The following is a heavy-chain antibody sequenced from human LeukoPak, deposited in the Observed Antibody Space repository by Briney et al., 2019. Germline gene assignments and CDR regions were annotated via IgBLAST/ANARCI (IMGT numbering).Heavy chain of an antibody. CDR1: GFTFSSYG. J-gene: IGHJ4*02. D-gene: IGHD3-22*01. CDR2: IWYDGSNK. V-gene: IGHV3-33*01. Sequence: GGSLRLSCAASGFTFSSYGMHWVRQAPGKGLEWVAVIWYDGSNKYYADSVKGRFTISRDNSKNTLYLQMNSLRAEDTAVYYCATGGYYDSSSYWGQGTLVTVSS. CDR3: ATGGYYDSSSY.